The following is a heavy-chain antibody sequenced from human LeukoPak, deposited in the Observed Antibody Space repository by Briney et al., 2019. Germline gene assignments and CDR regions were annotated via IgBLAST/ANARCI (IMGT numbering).Heavy chain of an antibody. CDR1: GGSISSGSYY. CDR3: AGDSYYYDSSGYYLDY. Sequence: PSQTLSLTCTVSGGSISSGSYYWSWIRQPAGKGLEWIGRIYTSGSTNYNPSLKSRVTISVDTSKNQFSLKLSSVTAADTAVYYCAGDSYYYDSSGYYLDYWGQGTLVTVSS. V-gene: IGHV4-61*02. J-gene: IGHJ4*02. CDR2: IYTSGST. D-gene: IGHD3-22*01.